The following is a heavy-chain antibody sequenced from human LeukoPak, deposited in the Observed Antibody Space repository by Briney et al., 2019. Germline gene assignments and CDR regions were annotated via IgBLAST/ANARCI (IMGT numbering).Heavy chain of an antibody. D-gene: IGHD5-12*01. V-gene: IGHV1-8*03. J-gene: IGHJ3*02. CDR3: ARVAGYSGYDWADDAFDI. CDR1: GYTFTSYD. CDR2: MNPNSGNT. Sequence: ASVKVSCKASGYTFTSYDINWVRQATEQGLEWMGWMNPNSGNTGYAQKFQGRVTITRNTSISTAYMELSSLRSEDTAVYYCARVAGYSGYDWADDAFDISGQGTMVTVSS.